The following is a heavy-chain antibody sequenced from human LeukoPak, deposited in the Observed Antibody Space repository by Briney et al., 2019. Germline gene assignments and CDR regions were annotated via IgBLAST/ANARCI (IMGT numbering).Heavy chain of an antibody. CDR2: ISYDGSNK. CDR3: AKGLGYGYEFDY. D-gene: IGHD5-12*01. CDR1: GFTFSSYG. Sequence: GGSLRLSCAASGFTFSSYGMHWVRQAPGKGLEWVAVISYDGSNKYYADSVKGRFTISRDDSKNTLYLQMNSLRTEDSAVYFCAKGLGYGYEFDYWGQGTLVTVSS. J-gene: IGHJ4*02. V-gene: IGHV3-30*18.